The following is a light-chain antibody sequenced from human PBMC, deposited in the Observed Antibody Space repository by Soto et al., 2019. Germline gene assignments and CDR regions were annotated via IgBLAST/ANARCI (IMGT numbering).Light chain of an antibody. CDR2: GAS. CDR3: QQYGSSPLT. Sequence: EIVLTQSPGTLALSPGERATLSCRASERVSDNYLAWYQQRSGQAPRLVIYGASSRASAVPDRFSGSGSGADFTLTISRLEPEDFAVYYCQQYGSSPLTCGGGPKVEIK. V-gene: IGKV3-20*01. J-gene: IGKJ4*01. CDR1: ERVSDNY.